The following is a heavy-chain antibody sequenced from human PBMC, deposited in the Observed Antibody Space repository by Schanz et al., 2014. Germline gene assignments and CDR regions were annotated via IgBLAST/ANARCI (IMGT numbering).Heavy chain of an antibody. CDR1: GGSINSYY. V-gene: IGHV4-59*01. CDR2: VFYSGTT. Sequence: QMQLQESGPGLVKPSETLSLTCTVSGGSINSYYWNWIRQSPGRVLDWIGLVFYSGTTNYNPSLRGLVTHPIDAAKNYFSMNLTSLTPADTAVYYCVGKSLTSWKNSYYALDVWGQGTTVTVS. J-gene: IGHJ6*02. D-gene: IGHD2-2*01. CDR3: VGKSLTSWKNSYYALDV.